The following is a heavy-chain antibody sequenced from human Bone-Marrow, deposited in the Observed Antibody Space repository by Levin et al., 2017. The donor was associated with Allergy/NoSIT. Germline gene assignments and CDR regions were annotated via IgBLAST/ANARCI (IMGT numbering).Heavy chain of an antibody. CDR1: GFTFSSYG. V-gene: IGHV3-33*01. CDR3: ARGKSTSFDY. J-gene: IGHJ4*02. Sequence: PSETLSLTCAASGFTFSSYGMHWVRQAPGKGLEWVAVIWYDGSNKYYADSVKGRFTISRDNSKNTLYLQMNSLRAEDTAVYYCARGKSTSFDYWGQGTLVTVSS. CDR2: IWYDGSNK. D-gene: IGHD5/OR15-5a*01.